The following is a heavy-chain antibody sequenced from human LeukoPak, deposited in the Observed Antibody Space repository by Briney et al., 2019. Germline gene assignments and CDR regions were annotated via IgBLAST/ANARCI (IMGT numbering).Heavy chain of an antibody. Sequence: ASVKVSCKASGYTFISYYMHWVRQAPGQGLEWMGWINPDSGDTNYAQKFQGRVTMTRDTSISTAYMELSSLTSDDTAVYYCTRERINSGSYSEALDYWGQGTLVTVSS. V-gene: IGHV1-2*02. CDR1: GYTFISYY. J-gene: IGHJ4*02. D-gene: IGHD1-26*01. CDR3: TRERINSGSYSEALDY. CDR2: INPDSGDT.